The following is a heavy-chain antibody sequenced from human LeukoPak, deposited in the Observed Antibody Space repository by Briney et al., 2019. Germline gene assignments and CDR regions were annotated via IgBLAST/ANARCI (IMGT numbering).Heavy chain of an antibody. Sequence: ASVKVSCKASGYTFTGYYMHWVRQAPGQGLEWMGRINPNSGGTNYAQKFQGRVTMTRDTSISTAYMELNRLRSDDKAVYYCARGSSSSWSHFDYWGQGTLVTVSS. J-gene: IGHJ4*02. V-gene: IGHV1-2*06. CDR2: INPNSGGT. CDR3: ARGSSSSWSHFDY. CDR1: GYTFTGYY. D-gene: IGHD6-13*01.